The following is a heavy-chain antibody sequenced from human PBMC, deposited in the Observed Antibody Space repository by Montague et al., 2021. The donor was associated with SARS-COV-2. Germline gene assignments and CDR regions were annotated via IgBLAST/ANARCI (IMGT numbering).Heavy chain of an antibody. V-gene: IGHV3-74*01. J-gene: IGHJ3*02. CDR1: GLPFSSYC. D-gene: IGHD1-26*01. CDR2: ISSDGSGT. Sequence: SLSLSFPASGLPFSSYCMHWVRQAPGKGLVWVSRISSDGSGTTYADSVKGRFTISRDNAKNTLYLQMNSLRAEDTAVYYCARDTDSGSYWDAFDIWGQGTMVTVSS. CDR3: ARDTDSGSYWDAFDI.